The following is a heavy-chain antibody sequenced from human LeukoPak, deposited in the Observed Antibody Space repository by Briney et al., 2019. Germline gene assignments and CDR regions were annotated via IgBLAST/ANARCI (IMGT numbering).Heavy chain of an antibody. D-gene: IGHD3-9*01. J-gene: IGHJ4*02. Sequence: PSETLSLTCAAYGGSFSGFYWTWIRQPPGRGLEWIGEINQSGITNYSPSLKSRMVISVDTSKKQFSLKLGSVTAADTAVYYCARGVSLGNRILTGRSFDYWGQGTLVTVSS. V-gene: IGHV4-34*01. CDR1: GGSFSGFY. CDR2: INQSGIT. CDR3: ARGVSLGNRILTGRSFDY.